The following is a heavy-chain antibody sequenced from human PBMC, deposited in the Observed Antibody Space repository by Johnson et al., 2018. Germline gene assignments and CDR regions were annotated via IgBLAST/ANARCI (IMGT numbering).Heavy chain of an antibody. V-gene: IGHV1-69*12. CDR3: APGENYYYNRDV. D-gene: IGHD3-16*01. CDR2: IIPIFGTA. J-gene: IGHJ6*02. CDR1: GGTFSSYA. Sequence: QVQLVQSGAEVKKPGSSVQVSCKASGGTFSSYAISWVRQAPGQGLEWMGGIIPIFGTATYAQKFQGRVTITADGSTRTAYMDLSSLTSEDTAVYYCAPGENYYYNRDVWGQGTTVTVSS.